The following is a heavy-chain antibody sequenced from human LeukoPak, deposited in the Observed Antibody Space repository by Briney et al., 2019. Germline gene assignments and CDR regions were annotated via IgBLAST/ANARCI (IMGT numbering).Heavy chain of an antibody. D-gene: IGHD5-24*01. CDR3: ARNEGRLQHLRIDY. J-gene: IGHJ4*02. Sequence: SETLSLTCTVSGGSISSSSYYWGWIRQPPGKGLEWIGSIYYSGSTYYNPSLKSRVTISVDTSKNQFSLKLSSVTAADTAVYYCARNEGRLQHLRIDYWGQGTLVTVSS. CDR2: IYYSGST. CDR1: GGSISSSSYY. V-gene: IGHV4-39*01.